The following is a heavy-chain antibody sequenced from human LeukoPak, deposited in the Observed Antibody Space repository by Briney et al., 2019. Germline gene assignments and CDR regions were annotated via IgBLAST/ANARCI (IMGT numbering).Heavy chain of an antibody. CDR3: AKDIHDDSSGYPYFDY. CDR2: ISWNSGSI. CDR1: GFTFSSYA. J-gene: IGHJ4*02. Sequence: GGSLRLSCAASGFTFSSYAMTWVRQAPGKGLEWVSGISWNSGSIGYADSVKGRFTISRDNAKNSLYLQMNSLRAEDTALYYCAKDIHDDSSGYPYFDYWGQGTLVTVSS. V-gene: IGHV3-9*01. D-gene: IGHD3-22*01.